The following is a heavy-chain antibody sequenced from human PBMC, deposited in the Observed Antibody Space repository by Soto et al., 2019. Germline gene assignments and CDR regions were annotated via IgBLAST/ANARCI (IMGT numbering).Heavy chain of an antibody. D-gene: IGHD3-10*01. CDR3: AKDGWFGELPLYYCMDV. J-gene: IGHJ6*02. CDR2: ISYDGSNK. V-gene: IGHV3-30*18. Sequence: GGSLRLSCAASGFTFSSYGMHWVRQAPGKGLEWVAVISYDGSNKYYADSVKGRFTISRDNSKNTLYLQMNSLRAEDRAVYYCAKDGWFGELPLYYCMDVWGQGTTVPVSS. CDR1: GFTFSSYG.